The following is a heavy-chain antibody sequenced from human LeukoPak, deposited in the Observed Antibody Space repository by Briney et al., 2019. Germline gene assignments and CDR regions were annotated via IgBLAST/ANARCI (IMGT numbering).Heavy chain of an antibody. CDR2: INHSGST. CDR3: ARGRNSSGNFDY. J-gene: IGHJ4*02. D-gene: IGHD6-19*01. Sequence: KTSETLSLTCAVYGGSFSGYYWSWIRQPPGKGLEWIGEINHSGSTNYNPSLKSRVTISVDTSKNQFSLKLSSVTAADTAVYYCARGRNSSGNFDYWGQGTLVTVSS. CDR1: GGSFSGYY. V-gene: IGHV4-34*01.